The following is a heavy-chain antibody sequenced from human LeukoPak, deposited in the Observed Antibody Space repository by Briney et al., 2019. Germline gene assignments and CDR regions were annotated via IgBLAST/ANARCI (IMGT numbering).Heavy chain of an antibody. D-gene: IGHD5-18*01. CDR2: IRSKTFGGTT. J-gene: IGHJ4*02. CDR3: TRYSGRTDY. V-gene: IGHV3-49*03. CDR1: GFTLGTYA. Sequence: GRSLRLSCTSSGFTLGTYAVSWFRQAPGKGLEWVAFIRSKTFGGTTEYAASVKGRFTISRDDSKSIAYLQMNSLKTEDTAVYYCTRYSGRTDYWGQGTLVSVSS.